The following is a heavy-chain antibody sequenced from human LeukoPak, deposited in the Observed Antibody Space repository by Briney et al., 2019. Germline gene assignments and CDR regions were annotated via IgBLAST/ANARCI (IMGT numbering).Heavy chain of an antibody. CDR3: ARGPDSSSWGFYYYGMDV. CDR2: INHSGST. J-gene: IGHJ6*02. Sequence: SETLSLTCAVYGGSFSGYYWSWIRQPPGKGLEWIGEINHSGSTNYNPSLKSRVTISVDTSKNQFSLKLSSVTAADTAVYYCARGPDSSSWGFYYYGMDVWGQGTTVTVSS. V-gene: IGHV4-34*01. D-gene: IGHD6-6*01. CDR1: GGSFSGYY.